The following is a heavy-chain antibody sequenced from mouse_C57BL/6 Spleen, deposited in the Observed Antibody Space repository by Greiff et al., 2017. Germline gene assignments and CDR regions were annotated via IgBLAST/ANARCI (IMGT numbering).Heavy chain of an antibody. CDR2: IDPSDSYT. J-gene: IGHJ2*01. Sequence: QVQLQQPGAELVMPGASVKLSCKASGYTFTSYWMHWVKQRPGQGLEWIGEIDPSDSYTNYNQKFKGKSTLTVDKSSSTAYMQLSSLTSEDSAVYYCARSVVALDYWGQGTTRTVSS. V-gene: IGHV1-69*01. CDR1: GYTFTSYW. D-gene: IGHD1-1*01. CDR3: ARSVVALDY.